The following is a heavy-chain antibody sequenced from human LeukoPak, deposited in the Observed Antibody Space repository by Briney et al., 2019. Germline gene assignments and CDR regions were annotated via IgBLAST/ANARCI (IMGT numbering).Heavy chain of an antibody. J-gene: IGHJ6*03. V-gene: IGHV3-23*01. CDR2: ISGGGGST. CDR1: GFTFSNSA. CDR3: ARDAGYPPEGYYYYYYYMDV. Sequence: GGSLRLSCAATGFTFSNSAMSWVRQAPGKGLEWVSTISGGGGSTYSTDSVKGRFTISRDNSKNTLYLQMNSLRAEDTAVYYCARDAGYPPEGYYYYYYYMDVWGKGTTVTVSS. D-gene: IGHD5-12*01.